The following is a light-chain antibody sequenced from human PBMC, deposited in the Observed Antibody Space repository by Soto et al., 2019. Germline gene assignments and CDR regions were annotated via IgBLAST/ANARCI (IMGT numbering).Light chain of an antibody. J-gene: IGKJ1*01. V-gene: IGKV3-15*01. CDR3: QQYNNWPPDRT. CDR1: QSVGSN. CDR2: GAS. Sequence: EIVMTQSPATLSVSPGERATLSCRASQSVGSNLAWYQQKPGQAPRLLIYGASTRATGIPARFSGSGSGTEFTPTIRSLPSEDFAIYFCQQYNNWPPDRTFGQGTKVEIK.